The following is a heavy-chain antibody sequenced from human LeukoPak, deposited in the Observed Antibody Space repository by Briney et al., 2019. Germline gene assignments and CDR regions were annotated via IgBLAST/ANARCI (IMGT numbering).Heavy chain of an antibody. Sequence: GRSLRLSCAASGFTFSSYAMHWVRQAPGKGLEWVAVISYDGSNKYYADSVKGRFTISRDNSKNTLYLQMNSLRAEDTAVYYCARDLGIAPTFGGQGTLVTVSS. CDR1: GFTFSSYA. D-gene: IGHD6-13*01. J-gene: IGHJ4*02. CDR2: ISYDGSNK. CDR3: ARDLGIAPTF. V-gene: IGHV3-30*04.